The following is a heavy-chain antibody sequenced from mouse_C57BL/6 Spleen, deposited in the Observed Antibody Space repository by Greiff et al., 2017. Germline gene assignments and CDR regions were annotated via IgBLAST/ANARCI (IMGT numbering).Heavy chain of an antibody. J-gene: IGHJ3*01. CDR3: ARGAQATPPFAY. CDR1: GYTFTSYW. Sequence: QVQLQQPGAELVKPGASVKMSCKASGYTFTSYWITWVKQRPGQGLEWIGDIYPGSGSTNYNEKFKSKATLTVDTSSSTAYMQLSSLTSEDSAVYYCARGAQATPPFAYWGQGTLVTVSA. D-gene: IGHD3-2*02. V-gene: IGHV1-55*01. CDR2: IYPGSGST.